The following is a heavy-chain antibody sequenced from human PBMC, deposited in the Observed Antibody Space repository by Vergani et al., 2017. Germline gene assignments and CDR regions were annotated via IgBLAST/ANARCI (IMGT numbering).Heavy chain of an antibody. Sequence: QLQLPESGPGLVKPSETLSLPCTVSVGSISSSSYYLGWIRHPPGKGLEWIGSIYYSGSTYYNPSLKSRVTISVDTSKNQFSLKLSSVTDADTAVYYCARDRDCNNGVCYHDAFDIWGQGTMVTVSS. J-gene: IGHJ3*02. V-gene: IGHV4-39*07. D-gene: IGHD2-8*01. CDR3: ARDRDCNNGVCYHDAFDI. CDR1: VGSISSSSYY. CDR2: IYYSGST.